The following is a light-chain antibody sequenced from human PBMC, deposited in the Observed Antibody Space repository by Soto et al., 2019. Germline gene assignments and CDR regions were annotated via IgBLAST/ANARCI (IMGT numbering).Light chain of an antibody. V-gene: IGKV2-28*01. Sequence: DIVMTQSPLSLPVTPGEPASISCRSSQSLLYSNGYNYLDWYLQKPGQSPQLLIYLGSNRASGVPDRFSGSGSGSDFTLKISRVEAEDVGVYYCMQTLHGLRYTFVQGTKLEIK. CDR2: LGS. CDR1: QSLLYSNGYNY. CDR3: MQTLHGLRYT. J-gene: IGKJ2*01.